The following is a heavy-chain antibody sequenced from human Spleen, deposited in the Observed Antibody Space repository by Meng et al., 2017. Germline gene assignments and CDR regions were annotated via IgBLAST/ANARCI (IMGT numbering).Heavy chain of an antibody. D-gene: IGHD4-17*01. CDR2: INTNTGNP. J-gene: IGHJ5*02. CDR3: ARVGGDYLNNWFDP. V-gene: IGHV7-4-1*02. CDR1: GYTFTSYG. Sequence: ASVKVSCKASGYTFTSYGMNWVRQAPGQGLEWMGWINTNTGNPTYAQGFTGRFVFSSDTSVSTAYLQISSLEAEDTAVYYCARVGGDYLNNWFDPWGQGTLVTVSS.